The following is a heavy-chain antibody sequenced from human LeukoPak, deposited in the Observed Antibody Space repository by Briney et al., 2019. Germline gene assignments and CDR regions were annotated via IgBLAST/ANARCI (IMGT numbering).Heavy chain of an antibody. Sequence: PGGSLRLSCAVSGFTFSSYSMNWVRQAPGKGLGWVSYISSSSGTIYYADSVKGRFTVSRDNAKNSLYLQMNSLRAEDTAVYYCARDKRSVNWFDPWGHGTLVTVSS. V-gene: IGHV3-48*01. CDR2: ISSSSGTI. CDR3: ARDKRSVNWFDP. D-gene: IGHD4-17*01. J-gene: IGHJ5*02. CDR1: GFTFSSYS.